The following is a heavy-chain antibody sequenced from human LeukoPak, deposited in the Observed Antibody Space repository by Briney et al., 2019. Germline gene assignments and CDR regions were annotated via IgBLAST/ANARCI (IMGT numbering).Heavy chain of an antibody. Sequence: PGGSLRLSCAASGFTLSSYSMNWVRQAPGKGLEWVSSSSRSSSYIYYADSVKGRFTISRDDAKNSLYLQLNSLRVEDTAVYYCARRGDWNEANFDYWGQGTLVTVSS. J-gene: IGHJ4*02. CDR3: ARRGDWNEANFDY. D-gene: IGHD1-1*01. V-gene: IGHV3-21*01. CDR2: SSRSSSYI. CDR1: GFTLSSYS.